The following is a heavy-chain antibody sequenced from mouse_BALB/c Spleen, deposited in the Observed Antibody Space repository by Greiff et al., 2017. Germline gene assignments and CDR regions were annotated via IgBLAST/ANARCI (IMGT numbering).Heavy chain of an antibody. V-gene: IGHV7-3*02. CDR3: ARGEGYPYYFDY. D-gene: IGHD3-1*01. CDR2: IRNKANGYTT. CDR1: GFTFTDYY. J-gene: IGHJ2*01. Sequence: EVKVVESGGGLVQPGGSLRLSCATSGFTFTDYYMSWVRQPPGKALEWLGFIRNKANGYTTEYSASVKGRFTISRDNSHSILYLQMNTLRAEDSATYYCARGEGYPYYFDYWGQGTTLTVSS.